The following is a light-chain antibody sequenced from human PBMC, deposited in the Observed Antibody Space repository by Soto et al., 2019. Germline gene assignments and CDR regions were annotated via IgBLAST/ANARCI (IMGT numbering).Light chain of an antibody. J-gene: IGKJ1*01. Sequence: DIQMTQSPSSVSASVGDRVTITCRTSQSISRYLNWYQQKPGRAPKLLIYATSSMQSGVPSRFSGSGSGRDFTLTISSLQPEDFATYYCQQSYNPPPTFGQGTKVDIK. CDR1: QSISRY. CDR3: QQSYNPPPT. V-gene: IGKV1-39*01. CDR2: ATS.